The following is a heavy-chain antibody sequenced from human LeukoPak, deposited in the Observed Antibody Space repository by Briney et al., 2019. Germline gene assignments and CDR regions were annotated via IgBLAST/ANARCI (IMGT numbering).Heavy chain of an antibody. Sequence: PGGSLRLSCAASEFTFSRYSMNWVRQAPGKGLEWVTSISATGIYRYYVDSVKGRFTISRDNAKNSLYLQMNSLGAEDMAVYYCASPYSSRWYELCYWGQGTLVTVSS. D-gene: IGHD6-13*01. V-gene: IGHV3-21*01. CDR3: ASPYSSRWYELCY. CDR2: ISATGIYR. J-gene: IGHJ4*02. CDR1: EFTFSRYS.